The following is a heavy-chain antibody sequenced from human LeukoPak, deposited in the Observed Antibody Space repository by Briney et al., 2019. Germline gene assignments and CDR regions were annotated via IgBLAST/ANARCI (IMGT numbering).Heavy chain of an antibody. J-gene: IGHJ4*02. CDR2: INHSGST. CDR3: ARGPRYFDWLLSHRFDY. D-gene: IGHD3-9*01. CDR1: GGPFSGYY. Sequence: SSETLSLTCAVYGGPFSGYYWSWIRQPPGKGLEWIGEINHSGSTNYNPSLKSRVTISVDTSKNQFSLKLSSVTAADTAVYYCARGPRYFDWLLSHRFDYWGQGTLVTVSS. V-gene: IGHV4-34*01.